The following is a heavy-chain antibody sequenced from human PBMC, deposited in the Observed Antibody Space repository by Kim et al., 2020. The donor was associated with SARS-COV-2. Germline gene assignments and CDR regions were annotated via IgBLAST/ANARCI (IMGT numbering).Heavy chain of an antibody. V-gene: IGHV1-46*03. CDR3: SREPGNTFYFDR. J-gene: IGHJ4*02. CDR1: GYTFTSYL. CDR2: INPGGDFT. Sequence: ASVKVSCKASGYTFTSYLIHWLRQAPGQGLEWMGAINPGGDFTRYAQNFQGRITMTSDTSTSTVYMEVISLRSEDTAVYYCSREPGNTFYFDRWGQGTLVTVSS.